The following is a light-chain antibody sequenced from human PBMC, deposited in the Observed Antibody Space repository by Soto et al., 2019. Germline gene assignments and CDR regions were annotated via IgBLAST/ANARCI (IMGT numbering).Light chain of an antibody. CDR2: GAS. CDR3: QQYDSSPWT. J-gene: IGKJ1*01. Sequence: EIVLTQSPGTLSLSPGERATLSCRASQSVSSSYLAWYQQKPGQATRLLIYGASSRATGIPDRFSGSGSGTDFTLTISRLEPEDFAVYSCQQYDSSPWTFGQGTKVEI. V-gene: IGKV3-20*01. CDR1: QSVSSSY.